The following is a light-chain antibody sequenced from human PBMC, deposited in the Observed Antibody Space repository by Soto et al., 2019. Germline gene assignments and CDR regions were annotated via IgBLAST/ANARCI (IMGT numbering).Light chain of an antibody. CDR1: SADVGAYHY. J-gene: IGLJ1*01. CDR3: SSFTSSSTLV. CDR2: EVT. Sequence: QSALTQPASVSGSPGQSITVSCAGTSADVGAYHYVSWYRHHPGKAPKLMIYEVTDRPSGVSDRFSGSKSGSTASLTISGLQAEDEADYYCSSFTSSSTLVFGTGTKVTV. V-gene: IGLV2-14*01.